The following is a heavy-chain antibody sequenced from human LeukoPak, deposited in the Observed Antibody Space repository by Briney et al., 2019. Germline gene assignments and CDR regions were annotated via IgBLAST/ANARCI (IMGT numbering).Heavy chain of an antibody. CDR3: ARRLSSSGGFPMWVDN. CDR1: GGSISSSSYY. J-gene: IGHJ4*01. CDR2: IYYSGST. V-gene: IGHV4-39*01. D-gene: IGHD2-15*01. Sequence: SETLSLTCTVSGGSISSSSYYWGWIRQPPGKGLEWIGSIYYSGSTYYNPSLKSRVTISVDTSKNQFSLKLSSVNAADTAVYYCARRLSSSGGFPMWVDNWGRGTLVSVSS.